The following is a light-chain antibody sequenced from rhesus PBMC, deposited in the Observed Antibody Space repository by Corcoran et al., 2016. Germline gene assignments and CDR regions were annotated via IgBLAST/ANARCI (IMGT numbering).Light chain of an antibody. CDR3: SAYAGSNTYI. Sequence: QAALTQPPSVSGSPGQSVTISCTGTSNDVGGYDYVSWYQQDPGTAPKLKIYEVRSRPPGVSDRFSGSRSGNTASLTISGLQAEDEADYYCSAYAGSNTYIFGAGTRLTVL. J-gene: IGLJ1*01. CDR2: EVR. V-gene: IGLV2-23*01. CDR1: SNDVGGYDY.